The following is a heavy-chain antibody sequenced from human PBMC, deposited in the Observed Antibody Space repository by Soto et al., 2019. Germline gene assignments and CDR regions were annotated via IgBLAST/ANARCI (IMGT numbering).Heavy chain of an antibody. Sequence: QVQLVQSGAEVKKPGSSVKVSCKASGGSFSTYGISWVRQAPGQGLEWMGGFIPVFTTAKYAQKFQGTVSITADESTDTAYMELSSLLSEDTAADFCARHGVDVSSTTVRHGALDIWGQGTVVTVSS. V-gene: IGHV1-69*01. D-gene: IGHD3-10*01. CDR3: ARHGVDVSSTTVRHGALDI. CDR1: GGSFSTYG. CDR2: FIPVFTTA. J-gene: IGHJ3*02.